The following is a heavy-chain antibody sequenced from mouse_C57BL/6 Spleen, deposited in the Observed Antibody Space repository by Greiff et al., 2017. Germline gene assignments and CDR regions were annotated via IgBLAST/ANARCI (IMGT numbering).Heavy chain of an antibody. J-gene: IGHJ2*01. V-gene: IGHV1-26*01. CDR2: INPNNGGT. CDR3: ARSSYDGYYVIDY. CDR1: GYTFTDYY. D-gene: IGHD2-3*01. Sequence: EVQLQQSGPELVKPGASVKISCKASGYTFTDYYMNWVKQSHGKSLEWIGDINPNNGGTSYNQKFKGKATLTVDKSSSTAYMELRSLTSEDSAVYYCARSSYDGYYVIDYWGQGTTLTVSS.